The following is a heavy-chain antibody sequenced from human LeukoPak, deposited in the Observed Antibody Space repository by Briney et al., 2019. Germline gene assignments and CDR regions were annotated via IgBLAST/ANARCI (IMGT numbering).Heavy chain of an antibody. CDR1: GFSHSTSGMC. Sequence: ESGPTLVNPTRTLTLTCTFSGFSHSTSGMCVSWIRQPPGKALEWLALIDWDDDKYYGTSLKTRLTISKDTSKNQVVLTMTNMDPVDTATYYCARTRGEDGYNYYFDYWGQGTLVTVSS. CDR2: IDWDDDK. J-gene: IGHJ4*02. D-gene: IGHD5-24*01. V-gene: IGHV2-70*01. CDR3: ARTRGEDGYNYYFDY.